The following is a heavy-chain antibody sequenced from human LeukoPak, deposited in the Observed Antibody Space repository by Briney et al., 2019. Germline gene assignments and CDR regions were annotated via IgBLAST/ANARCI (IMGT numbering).Heavy chain of an antibody. D-gene: IGHD2-2*01. J-gene: IGHJ4*02. V-gene: IGHV3-7*01. CDR3: ASALPADHFDY. Sequence: GGSLRLSCAASGFTFSSYWMSWVRQAPGKGLEWVANIKYYGSEKYYVDSVRGRFTISRDNAKNSLYLQMNSLRAEDTAVYHCASALPADHFDYWGQGTLVTVSS. CDR1: GFTFSSYW. CDR2: IKYYGSEK.